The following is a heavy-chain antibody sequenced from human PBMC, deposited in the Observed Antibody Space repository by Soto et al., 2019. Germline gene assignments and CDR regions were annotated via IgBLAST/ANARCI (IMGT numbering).Heavy chain of an antibody. J-gene: IGHJ6*02. D-gene: IGHD5-12*01. Sequence: SETLSLTCAVYGGSFSGYYWSWIRQPPGKGLEWIGEINHSGSTNYNPSLKSRVTISVDTSKNQFSLKLSSVTAADTAVYYCARAGRKWLRLSYYYYGMDVWGQGTTVTVSS. CDR3: ARAGRKWLRLSYYYYGMDV. CDR1: GGSFSGYY. V-gene: IGHV4-34*01. CDR2: INHSGST.